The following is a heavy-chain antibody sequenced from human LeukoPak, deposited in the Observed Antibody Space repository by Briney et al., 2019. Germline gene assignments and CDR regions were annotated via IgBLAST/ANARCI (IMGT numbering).Heavy chain of an antibody. CDR1: GFTFSSYG. V-gene: IGHV3-30*02. D-gene: IGHD3-10*01. J-gene: IGHJ6*02. CDR2: IRYDGSDK. Sequence: GGSLRLSCTPSGFTFSSYGMHWVRQAPGKGLEWVAFIRYDGSDKHYADSVKGRFTISRDNSKDTLYLEMNSLGAEDTAVYYCARDGVGVWFGANSFYYYYGMDVCGQGTTVTVSS. CDR3: ARDGVGVWFGANSFYYYYGMDV.